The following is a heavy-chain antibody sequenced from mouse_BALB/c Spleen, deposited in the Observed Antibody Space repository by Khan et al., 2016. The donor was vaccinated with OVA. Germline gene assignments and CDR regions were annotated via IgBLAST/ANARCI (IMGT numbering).Heavy chain of an antibody. D-gene: IGHD1-2*01. V-gene: IGHV2-6-7*01. J-gene: IGHJ3*01. CDR2: IWGDGST. Sequence: QVQLKQSGPGLVAPSQSLSITCTVSGFSLTGFGINWVRQPPGKGLEWLGMIWGDGSTDYNSVLKSRLSISKDNSKSQVFLKMNSLQTDDTARYYCARELRLGGFAYWGQGTLVTGSA. CDR1: GFSLTGFG. CDR3: ARELRLGGFAY.